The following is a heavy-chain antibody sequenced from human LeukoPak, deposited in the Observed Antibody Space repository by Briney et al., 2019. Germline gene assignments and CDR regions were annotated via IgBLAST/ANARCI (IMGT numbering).Heavy chain of an antibody. CDR2: IIPILGIA. Sequence: GSSVKVSCKASGGIFSSYAISWVREAPGQGLEWMGRIIPILGIANYAQKFQGRVTITADKSTSTAYMELSSLRSEDTAVYYCARTTVTTYYYYYGMDVWGQGTTVTVSS. CDR3: ARTTVTTYYYYYGMDV. D-gene: IGHD4-17*01. J-gene: IGHJ6*02. CDR1: GGIFSSYA. V-gene: IGHV1-69*04.